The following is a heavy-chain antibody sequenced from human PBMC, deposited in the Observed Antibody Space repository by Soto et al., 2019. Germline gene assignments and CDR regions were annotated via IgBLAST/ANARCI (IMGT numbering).Heavy chain of an antibody. CDR3: AKDLTFTIFEDGMHV. Sequence: GGSLRLSCAASGFTFDDSAMHWVRQPPGKGLEWVSGISRNSGSIAYADSVKGRFTISRDNTKKSLYLQMNSLRPEDTALYYCAKDLTFTIFEDGMHVWGQGTTVTVSS. V-gene: IGHV3-9*01. CDR1: GFTFDDSA. CDR2: ISRNSGSI. J-gene: IGHJ6*02. D-gene: IGHD3-3*01.